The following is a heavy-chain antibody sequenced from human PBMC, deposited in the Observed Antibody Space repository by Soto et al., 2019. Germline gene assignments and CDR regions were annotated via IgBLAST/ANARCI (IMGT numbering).Heavy chain of an antibody. CDR1: GFTFSNAW. D-gene: IGHD1-26*01. V-gene: IGHV3-15*01. Sequence: GGSLRLSCAASGFTFSNAWMRWVRQAPGKGLEWVGRIKSKTDGGTTDYAAPVKGRFTISRNESKNTLYLQMNSLKTEDTAVYYCGTEWELSYYYYYGMDVWGQGTTVTVSS. J-gene: IGHJ6*02. CDR2: IKSKTDGGTT. CDR3: GTEWELSYYYYYGMDV.